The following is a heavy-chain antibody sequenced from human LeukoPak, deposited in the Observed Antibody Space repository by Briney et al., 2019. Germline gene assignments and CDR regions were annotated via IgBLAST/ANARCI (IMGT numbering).Heavy chain of an antibody. Sequence: ASVKVSCKASGYTFTSYGISWVRQAPGQGLEWMGWISAYNGNTNYAQKLQGRVTMTTDTSTSTAHMELRSLRSDDTAVYYCARDGIVVVPAATAGFDPWGQGTLVTVSS. CDR2: ISAYNGNT. V-gene: IGHV1-18*01. J-gene: IGHJ5*02. D-gene: IGHD2-2*01. CDR3: ARDGIVVVPAATAGFDP. CDR1: GYTFTSYG.